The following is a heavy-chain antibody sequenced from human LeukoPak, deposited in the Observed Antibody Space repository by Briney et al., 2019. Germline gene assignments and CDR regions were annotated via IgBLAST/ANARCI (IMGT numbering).Heavy chain of an antibody. CDR1: GFTFGDYA. V-gene: IGHV3-49*04. CDR3: TRDQTPYY. Sequence: GGSLRLSCTASGFTFGDYAMTWVRQAPGKGLEWVGFIRSNRYGGTPEYAASVKGRFTISRDDSNSIAYLEMDSLKTDDTAVYYCTRDQTPYYWGQGTLVTVSS. CDR2: IRSNRYGGTP. J-gene: IGHJ4*02.